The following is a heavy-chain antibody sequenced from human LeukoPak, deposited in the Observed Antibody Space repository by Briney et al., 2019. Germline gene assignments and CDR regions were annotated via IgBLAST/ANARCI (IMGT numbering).Heavy chain of an antibody. Sequence: GGSLRLSCTGSGFTFSNYRMNWVRQAPGKGLEWISYSNAAGSPVSYAESVQGRFTISRDNAKNSLYLEMNSLRDDDTAVYYCARDRSLSVAGTFDFWGQGSLVTVSS. J-gene: IGHJ4*02. D-gene: IGHD6-19*01. CDR3: ARDRSLSVAGTFDF. CDR2: SNAAGSPV. V-gene: IGHV3-48*02. CDR1: GFTFSNYR.